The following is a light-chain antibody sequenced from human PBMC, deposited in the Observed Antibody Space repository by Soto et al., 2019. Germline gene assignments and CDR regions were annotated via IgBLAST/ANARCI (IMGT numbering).Light chain of an antibody. CDR2: IND. Sequence: QSVLTQPPSASGTPGQRVTISCSGSSSNIGSNTVNWYQQLPGTAPKLLIFINDQRPSGVPDRFSGSKSGTSASLAISGLHSEDEAVYYCAAWDDSLSTWVFGGGTKLTVL. CDR3: AAWDDSLSTWV. CDR1: SSNIGSNT. V-gene: IGLV1-44*01. J-gene: IGLJ3*02.